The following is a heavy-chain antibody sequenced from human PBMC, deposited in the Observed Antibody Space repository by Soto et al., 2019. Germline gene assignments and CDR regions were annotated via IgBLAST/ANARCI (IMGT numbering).Heavy chain of an antibody. CDR2: IYYSGST. D-gene: IGHD4-17*01. CDR1: GGSMSSYY. J-gene: IGHJ4*02. Sequence: QVQLQESGPGLVKPSETLSLSCTVSGGSMSSYYWSWIRQPPGKGLEWIGYIYYSGSTNYSRSLKSRVTVSVDTSKNQFSLKLSSVTAADTAVYYCARGSEGGTVTPFDYWGQGTLVTVSS. CDR3: ARGSEGGTVTPFDY. V-gene: IGHV4-59*01.